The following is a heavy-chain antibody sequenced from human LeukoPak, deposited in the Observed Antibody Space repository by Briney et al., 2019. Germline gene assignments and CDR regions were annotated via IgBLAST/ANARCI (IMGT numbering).Heavy chain of an antibody. J-gene: IGHJ3*02. CDR3: ARGHRRCSSSSCGRAFDI. CDR2: IYTSGST. V-gene: IGHV4-4*07. CDR1: GVSISSYY. D-gene: IGHD6-6*01. Sequence: SETLSLTCTVSGVSISSYYWSWIRQPAGKGLEWIRRIYTSGSTNYNPSHKSRITMSVDTSSNQFSLKLSSVTAAGTAVYYCARGHRRCSSSSCGRAFDIWGQGTMVTVSS.